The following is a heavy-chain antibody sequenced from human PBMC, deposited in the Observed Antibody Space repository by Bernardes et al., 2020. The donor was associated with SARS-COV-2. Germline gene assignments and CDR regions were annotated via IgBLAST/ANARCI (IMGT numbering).Heavy chain of an antibody. V-gene: IGHV3-64*01. CDR1: GFTFSHYA. CDR3: ARDGEDTTGGTPYWYFHL. D-gene: IGHD1-1*01. Sequence: GGSLRLSCVASGFTFSHYAMYWVRQAPGKGLEYVSAINTNGDNTYYASSVKGRFTISRDNSKNTLYLQMGSLRPEDMSVYYCARDGEDTTGGTPYWYFHLWGRGTLVTVSS. J-gene: IGHJ2*01. CDR2: INTNGDNT.